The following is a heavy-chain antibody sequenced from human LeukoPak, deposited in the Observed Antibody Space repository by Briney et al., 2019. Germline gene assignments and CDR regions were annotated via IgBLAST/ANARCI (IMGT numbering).Heavy chain of an antibody. CDR3: ARDGYSSGWYDY. D-gene: IGHD6-19*01. V-gene: IGHV3-33*01. J-gene: IGHJ4*02. CDR2: IWYDGSKE. Sequence: GGSLRLSCAASGFTLSSHGMHWVRQALGKGLEWVALIWYDGSKENYADSVKGRFTISRDMSKNTLNLQMNSLRAEDTAVYYCARDGYSSGWYDYWGQGTLVTVSS. CDR1: GFTLSSHG.